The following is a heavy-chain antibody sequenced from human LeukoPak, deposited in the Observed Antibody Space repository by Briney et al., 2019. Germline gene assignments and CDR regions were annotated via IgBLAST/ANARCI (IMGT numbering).Heavy chain of an antibody. Sequence: SETLSLTCTVSGDSLRKSTFYWVWIRQPPGKGLEWIGSIYYSAGADYNPSLQSRVTISVDTSKNEFSLKLSSVTAADTAVYYCAREVPGSLASVYGSGSYFAFDYWGQGTLVTVSS. J-gene: IGHJ4*02. V-gene: IGHV4-39*07. CDR1: GDSLRKSTFY. CDR3: AREVPGSLASVYGSGSYFAFDY. D-gene: IGHD3-10*01. CDR2: IYYSAGA.